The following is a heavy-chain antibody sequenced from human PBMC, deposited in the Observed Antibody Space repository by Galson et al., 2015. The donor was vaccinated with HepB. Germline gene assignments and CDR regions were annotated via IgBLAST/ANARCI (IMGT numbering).Heavy chain of an antibody. CDR2: ISTYNGNA. CDR3: AKHYCRGTTCDPLHYYYGLDV. V-gene: IGHV1-18*01. J-gene: IGHJ6*02. CDR1: GYTFGNFV. Sequence: SVKVSCKASGYTFGNFVLSWVRRAPGQGLEWMGWISTYNGNANFAQDLQGRVTLSTDTSTATAYMELMSLRSDDTSVYYCAKHYCRGTTCDPLHYYYGLDVWGPGTTVTVSS. D-gene: IGHD2-2*01.